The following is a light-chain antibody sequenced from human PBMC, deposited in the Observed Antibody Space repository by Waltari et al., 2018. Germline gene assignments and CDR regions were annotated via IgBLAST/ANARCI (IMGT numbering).Light chain of an antibody. Sequence: ALTQPPSASASLGASVKLTCTLSSGHSTYAIAWHQPRPEKGPQFLMRLNSDGSFDKGDGIPDRFSGSSSGAERYLTISSVQSEDEADYYCQTWDIDTHVLFGGGTKLTVL. CDR1: SGHSTYA. CDR3: QTWDIDTHVL. V-gene: IGLV4-69*01. CDR2: LNSDGSF. J-gene: IGLJ2*01.